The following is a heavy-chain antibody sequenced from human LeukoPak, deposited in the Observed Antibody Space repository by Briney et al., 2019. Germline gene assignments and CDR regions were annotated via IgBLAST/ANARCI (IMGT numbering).Heavy chain of an antibody. Sequence: PGRSLRLSCAASGFTFSSYAMHWVRQAPGKGLEYVSAISSNGGSTYYANSVKGWFTISRDNSKNTLDLQMGSLRAEDMAVYYCASGHSSGWDLNYWGQGTLVTVSS. J-gene: IGHJ4*02. CDR3: ASGHSSGWDLNY. D-gene: IGHD6-19*01. CDR2: ISSNGGST. V-gene: IGHV3-64*01. CDR1: GFTFSSYA.